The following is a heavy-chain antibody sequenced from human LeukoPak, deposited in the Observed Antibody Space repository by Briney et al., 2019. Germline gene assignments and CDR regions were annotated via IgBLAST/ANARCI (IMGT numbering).Heavy chain of an antibody. CDR3: AGQTGSGLFILP. CDR2: IYYTGNT. V-gene: IGHV4-39*01. CDR1: GVSISSSYSY. Sequence: SETLSLTCTVSGVSISSSYSYWGWIRQPPGMGLEWIGSIYYTGNTYYNASLKSQVSISIDTSKNQFSLKLTSVTAADTAVYYCAGQTGSGLFILPGGQGTLVTVSS. J-gene: IGHJ4*02. D-gene: IGHD3/OR15-3a*01.